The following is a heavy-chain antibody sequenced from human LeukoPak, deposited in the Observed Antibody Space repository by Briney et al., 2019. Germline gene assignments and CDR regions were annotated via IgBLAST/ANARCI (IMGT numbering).Heavy chain of an antibody. CDR1: GYTFTGYY. CDR3: ARDYDELRFLEWLPPRPDAFDI. CDR2: INPNSGGT. D-gene: IGHD3-3*01. V-gene: IGHV1-2*02. Sequence: GASVKVSCKASGYTFTGYYMHWVRQAPGQGLEWMGWINPNSGGTNYAQKFQGRVTMTRDTSISTAYMELSRLRSDDTAVYYCARDYDELRFLEWLPPRPDAFDIWGQGTMVTVSS. J-gene: IGHJ3*02.